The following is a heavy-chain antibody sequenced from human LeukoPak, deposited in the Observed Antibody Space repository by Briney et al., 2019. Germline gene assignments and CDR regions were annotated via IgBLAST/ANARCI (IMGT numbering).Heavy chain of an antibody. J-gene: IGHJ6*03. CDR3: ARLVDGTYYYYYYMDV. D-gene: IGHD3-10*01. CDR1: GYTFTSYG. V-gene: IGHV1-18*01. Sequence: ASVKVSCKASGYTFTSYGISWVRQAPGQGLEWMGWISAYNGNTNYAQKLQGRVTMTTDTSTSTAYMELRSLRSDDTAVYYCARLVDGTYYYYYYMDVWGKGTTVTVSS. CDR2: ISAYNGNT.